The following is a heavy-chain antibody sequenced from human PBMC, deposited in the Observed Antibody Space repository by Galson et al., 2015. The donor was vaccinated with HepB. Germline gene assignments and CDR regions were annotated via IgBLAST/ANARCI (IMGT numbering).Heavy chain of an antibody. J-gene: IGHJ4*02. CDR3: ARTLGGGWGSKRGYGVDY. D-gene: IGHD3-16*01. V-gene: IGHV5-10-1*01. CDR1: GYSFTSYW. CDR2: IDPSDSYT. Sequence: QSGAEVKKPGESLRISCKGSGYSFTSYWISWVRQMPGKGLEWMVRIDPSDSYTNYSPSFQGHVTISADKSISTAYLQWSSLKASDTAMYYCARTLGGGWGSKRGYGVDYWGQGTLVTVSS.